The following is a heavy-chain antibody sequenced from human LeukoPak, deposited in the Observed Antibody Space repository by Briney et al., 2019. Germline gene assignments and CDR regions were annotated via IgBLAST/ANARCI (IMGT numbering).Heavy chain of an antibody. D-gene: IGHD3-22*01. J-gene: IGHJ4*02. CDR1: GYTLTDYY. Sequence: ASVKVSCKASGYTLTDYYMHWARQAPGQGLEWMGRINPNSGGTNYAQKFQGRVTMTRDTSISTVYMELSRLRSDDTAVYYCARVGYYESSGYYEYWGQGTLVTVSS. V-gene: IGHV1-2*06. CDR2: INPNSGGT. CDR3: ARVGYYESSGYYEY.